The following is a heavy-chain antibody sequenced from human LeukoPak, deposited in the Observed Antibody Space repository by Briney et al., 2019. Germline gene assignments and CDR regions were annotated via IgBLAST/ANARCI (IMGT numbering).Heavy chain of an antibody. CDR2: IYTSGST. CDR1: GGSISSGSYY. D-gene: IGHD2-2*01. Sequence: SETLSLTCTVSGGSISSGSYYWSWIRQPAGKGLEWIGRIYTSGSTNYNPSLKSRVTISVDTSKNQFSLKLSSVAAADTAVYYCARGGYCSSTSCHSDPEYYFDYWGQGTLVTVSS. J-gene: IGHJ4*02. CDR3: ARGGYCSSTSCHSDPEYYFDY. V-gene: IGHV4-61*02.